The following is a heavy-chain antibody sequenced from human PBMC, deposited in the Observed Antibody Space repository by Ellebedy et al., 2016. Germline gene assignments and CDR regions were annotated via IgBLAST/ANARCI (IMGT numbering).Heavy chain of an antibody. CDR2: ISGSGGST. V-gene: IGHV3-23*01. CDR3: ARRYYGSESHSYMDV. Sequence: GESLKISCAASGFTFSSYAMSWVRQAPGKGLEWVSAISGSGGSTYYADSVKGRFTISRDNSKNTLFLQMNSLRAEDTAVYYCARRYYGSESHSYMDVWGRGTTVTVSS. CDR1: GFTFSSYA. J-gene: IGHJ6*03. D-gene: IGHD3-10*01.